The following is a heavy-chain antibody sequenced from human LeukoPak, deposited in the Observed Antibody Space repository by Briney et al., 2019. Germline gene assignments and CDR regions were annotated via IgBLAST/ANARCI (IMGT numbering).Heavy chain of an antibody. Sequence: GASVKVSCKASGGTFSSYAISWVRQAPGQGLEWMGRIIPILGIANYAQKFQGRVTITADKSTSTAYMELSSLRSEDTAVYYCARVPVSGPGARFDYWGQGTLVTVSS. J-gene: IGHJ4*02. CDR2: IIPILGIA. D-gene: IGHD4-11*01. CDR3: ARVPVSGPGARFDY. CDR1: GGTFSSYA. V-gene: IGHV1-69*04.